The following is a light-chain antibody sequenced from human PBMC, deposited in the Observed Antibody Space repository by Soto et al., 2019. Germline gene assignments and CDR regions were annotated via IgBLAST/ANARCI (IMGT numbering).Light chain of an antibody. CDR3: QVWDSSSEHIV. V-gene: IGLV3-21*02. Sequence: SYELTQPPSVSVAPGQTASITCGGNNIGSKSVHWYQLKPGQAPVLVIYDDRDRPSGIPERFSGSKSGNTATLTISRVEAGDEADYYCQVWDSSSEHIVFGGGTKLTVL. CDR1: NIGSKS. CDR2: DDR. J-gene: IGLJ2*01.